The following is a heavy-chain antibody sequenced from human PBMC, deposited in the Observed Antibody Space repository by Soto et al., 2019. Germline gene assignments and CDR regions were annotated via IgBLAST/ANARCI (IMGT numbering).Heavy chain of an antibody. CDR3: GRGVHVGVVTAAWDC. Sequence: QVQLMQSGAEVKKPGASVKVSCKASGDTFTDYYIHWVRQAPGQGLEWMGTVNPTGAHTTYARHSLRSVSMPVVTPTGSLHVWPPTLTSAGTARPCLGRGVHVGVVTAAWDCRGQGTLVSFSS. J-gene: IGHJ4*02. CDR2: VNPTGAHT. CDR1: GDTFTDYY. D-gene: IGHD2-21*02. V-gene: IGHV1-46*01.